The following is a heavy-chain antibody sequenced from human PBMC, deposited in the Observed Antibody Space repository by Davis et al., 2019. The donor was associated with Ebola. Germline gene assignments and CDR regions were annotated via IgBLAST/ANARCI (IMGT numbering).Heavy chain of an antibody. D-gene: IGHD1-1*01. V-gene: IGHV1-18*01. CDR3: ARAQFPTTSDH. CDR1: GYTFTGYD. CDR2: INPHNGNT. Sequence: AASVKVSCKASGYTFTGYDINWVRQATGQGLEWMGWINPHNGNTNYVQNVQGRVTMTTDTSTSTAYMEVGSLRSDDTAVYYCARAQFPTTSDHWGQGTLVTVSS. J-gene: IGHJ4*02.